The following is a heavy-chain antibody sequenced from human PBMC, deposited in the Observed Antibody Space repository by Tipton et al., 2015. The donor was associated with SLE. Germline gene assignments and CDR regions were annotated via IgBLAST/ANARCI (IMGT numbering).Heavy chain of an antibody. V-gene: IGHV4-34*01. Sequence: TLSLTCAVYGGSFSGYYWNWIRQPPGKGLEWIGEINHSGSTNYNPSLKSRLTISVDTSKNQFSLKLSSVTAADTAVYFCARGGAVAVYWYFDLWGRGTLVTVSS. CDR3: ARGGAVAVYWYFDL. D-gene: IGHD6-19*01. CDR2: INHSGST. J-gene: IGHJ2*01. CDR1: GGSFSGYY.